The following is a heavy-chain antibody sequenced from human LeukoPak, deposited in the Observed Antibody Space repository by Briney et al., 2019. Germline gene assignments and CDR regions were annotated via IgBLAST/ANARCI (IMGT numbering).Heavy chain of an antibody. CDR2: INPSGDST. V-gene: IGHV1-46*01. Sequence: ASVKVSCKASGFSFTSYYMHWVRQAPGQGLEWMGIINPSGDSTNYAQKFQGRVTITRDTSTSTVYMELSSLRSEDAAVYYCARDNSHSDSGTYYWWFDPWGQGTLVTVSS. D-gene: IGHD3-22*01. CDR1: GFSFTSYY. CDR3: ARDNSHSDSGTYYWWFDP. J-gene: IGHJ5*02.